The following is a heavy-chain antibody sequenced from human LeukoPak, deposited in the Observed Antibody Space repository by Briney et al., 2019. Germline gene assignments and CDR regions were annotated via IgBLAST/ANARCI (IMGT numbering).Heavy chain of an antibody. CDR3: ARWDSGSYYGIGD. J-gene: IGHJ4*02. V-gene: IGHV3-7*01. Sequence: PGGSLRLSCEASEFTLSIYWMSWVRQAPGKGLEWVANIKQDGSEEYYVDSVKGRFTISRDNAKNSLSLQMNSLRVEDTAVYHCARWDSGSYYGIGDWGQGTLVTVSS. CDR2: IKQDGSEE. D-gene: IGHD1-26*01. CDR1: EFTLSIYW.